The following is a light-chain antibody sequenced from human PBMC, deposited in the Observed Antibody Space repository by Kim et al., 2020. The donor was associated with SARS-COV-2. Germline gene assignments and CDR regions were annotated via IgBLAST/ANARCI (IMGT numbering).Light chain of an antibody. Sequence: QSVLTQPPSASVTPGQRVTISCSGSSSNIGSNYVYWYQQLPGTAPKLLIYRNNQRPSGVPDRFSGSKSGTSASLAISGLRAEDEADYYCAAWDDRLSGWVFGGGTKLTVL. J-gene: IGLJ3*02. CDR3: AAWDDRLSGWV. V-gene: IGLV1-47*01. CDR2: RNN. CDR1: SSNIGSNY.